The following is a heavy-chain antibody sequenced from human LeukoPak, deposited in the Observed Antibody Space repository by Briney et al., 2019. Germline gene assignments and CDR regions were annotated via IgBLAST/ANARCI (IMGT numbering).Heavy chain of an antibody. CDR2: IGGGGDGT. V-gene: IGHV3-23*01. J-gene: IGHJ4*02. CDR3: AKDLSRGFCGGGSCYPFDY. CDR1: GFTFSNFA. Sequence: PGGSLRLSCVASGFTFSNFAMTWVRQAPGEGLEWVSTIGGGGDGTYYADSVKGRFTISRDEYKNTLYLQMNSLRAEDTAIYSCAKDLSRGFCGGGSCYPFDYWGQGTLVTVSS. D-gene: IGHD2-15*01.